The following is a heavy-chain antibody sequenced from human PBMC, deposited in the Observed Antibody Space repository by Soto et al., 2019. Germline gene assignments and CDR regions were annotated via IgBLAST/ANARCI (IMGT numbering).Heavy chain of an antibody. CDR1: GFTFSSYS. J-gene: IGHJ4*02. Sequence: RGSLRLSCAASGFTFSSYSMNWVRQAPGKGLEWVSSISSSSSYIYYADSVKGRFTISRDNAKNSLYLQMNSLRAEDTAVYYCARDGRRDGYYFILLDVGMAFDYWGPGTLVTVSS. D-gene: IGHD5-12*01. V-gene: IGHV3-21*01. CDR2: ISSSSSYI. CDR3: ARDGRRDGYYFILLDVGMAFDY.